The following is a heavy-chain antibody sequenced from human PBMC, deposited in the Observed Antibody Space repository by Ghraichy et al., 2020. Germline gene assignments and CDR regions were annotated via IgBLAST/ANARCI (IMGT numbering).Heavy chain of an antibody. CDR3: AAGVGGYFFDY. CDR1: GASFNGYY. J-gene: IGHJ4*02. V-gene: IGHV4-34*01. Sequence: SETLSLTCAASGASFNGYYFTCIRQSPGKDLEWIAEINHGGNSNYNPSLRSRVTTSVDTSNHQISLTLDSVTAADTAVYYCAAGVGGYFFDYWGQGALVTVSS. CDR2: INHGGNS. D-gene: IGHD2-8*01.